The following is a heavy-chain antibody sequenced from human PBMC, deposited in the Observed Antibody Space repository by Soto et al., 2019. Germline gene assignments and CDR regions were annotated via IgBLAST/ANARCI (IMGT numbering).Heavy chain of an antibody. D-gene: IGHD2-8*02. CDR1: GFTFRNYA. J-gene: IGHJ4*02. Sequence: GGSLRLSCAASGFTFRNYAMTWVRQAPGKGLEWVSGISSSGGATNYADPVKGRFTISRDNSKDTLYLQMNSLSAEDTAVYYRAKSLEYCSRGICGFFDYWGQGTLVTVSS. V-gene: IGHV3-23*01. CDR2: ISSSGGAT. CDR3: AKSLEYCSRGICGFFDY.